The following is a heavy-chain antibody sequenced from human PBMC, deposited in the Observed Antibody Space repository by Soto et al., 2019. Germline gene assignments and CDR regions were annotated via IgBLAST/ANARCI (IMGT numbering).Heavy chain of an antibody. CDR1: GYTFTRYD. Sequence: QVQLVQSGAEVKKPGASVKVSCKASGYTFTRYDINWVRQAPGPGLEWMGGMNPNSGNTGYAQKFQGRVTMTRNTSISTAYMELSSQRSEDTAVDYCARRPSNDDGYYDRAYWGQGTLATVSS. J-gene: IGHJ4*02. CDR2: MNPNSGNT. CDR3: ARRPSNDDGYYDRAY. V-gene: IGHV1-8*01. D-gene: IGHD4-17*01.